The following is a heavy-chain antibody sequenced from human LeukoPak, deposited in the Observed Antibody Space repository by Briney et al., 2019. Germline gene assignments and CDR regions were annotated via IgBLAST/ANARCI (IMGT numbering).Heavy chain of an antibody. CDR3: AREAVAGILYYFDY. V-gene: IGHV4-30-2*01. J-gene: IGHJ4*02. CDR2: IYHSGST. Sequence: SETLSLTCTVSGGSISSGGYYWSWIRQPPGKGREWIGYIYHSGSTYYNPSLKSRVTISVDRSKNQFSLKLSSVTAADTAVYYCAREAVAGILYYFDYWGQGTLVTVSS. D-gene: IGHD6-19*01. CDR1: GGSISSGGYY.